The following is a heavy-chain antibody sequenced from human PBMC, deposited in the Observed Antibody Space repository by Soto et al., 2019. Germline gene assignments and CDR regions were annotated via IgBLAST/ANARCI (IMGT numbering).Heavy chain of an antibody. Sequence: VGSLRLSCAASGFTFSNAWMSWVRQAPGKGLEWVGRIKSKTDGGTTDYAAPVKGRFTISRDDSKNTLYLQMNSLKTEDTAVYYCTTDKGYCSGGSCLGHGMDVWGQGTTVTVSS. J-gene: IGHJ6*02. CDR2: IKSKTDGGTT. CDR3: TTDKGYCSGGSCLGHGMDV. D-gene: IGHD2-15*01. CDR1: GFTFSNAW. V-gene: IGHV3-15*01.